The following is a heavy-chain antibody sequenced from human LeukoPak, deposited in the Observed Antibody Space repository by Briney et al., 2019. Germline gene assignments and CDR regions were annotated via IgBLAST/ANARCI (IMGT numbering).Heavy chain of an antibody. J-gene: IGHJ6*02. CDR3: ARGLRNRYYYYYYGMDV. CDR1: GGSFSGYY. CDR2: INHSGST. Sequence: SETLSLTCAVYGGSFSGYYWSWIRQPPGKGLEWIGEINHSGSTNYNPFLKSRVTISVDTSKNQFSLKLSSVTAADTAVYYCARGLRNRYYYYYYGMDVWGQGTTVTVSS. V-gene: IGHV4-34*01. D-gene: IGHD4-11*01.